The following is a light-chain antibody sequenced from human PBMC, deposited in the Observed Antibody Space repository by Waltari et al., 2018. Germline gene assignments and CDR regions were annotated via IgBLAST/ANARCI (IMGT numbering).Light chain of an antibody. V-gene: IGLV3-1*01. Sequence: SYDLTQAPSESVSPGETATITCSGHALGTSYTAWYQQRPGQSPVLLISEASIRPSGVPERFSGSNSGDTATLTISGTQPLDEAVYFCQSWDTATGVIVFGTGTELTFL. CDR3: QSWDTATGVIV. CDR2: EAS. J-gene: IGLJ1*01. CDR1: ALGTSY.